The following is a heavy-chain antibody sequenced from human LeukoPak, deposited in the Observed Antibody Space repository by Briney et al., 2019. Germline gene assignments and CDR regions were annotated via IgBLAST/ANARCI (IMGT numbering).Heavy chain of an antibody. V-gene: IGHV4-59*05. CDR3: ARGQVAYDY. CDR2: IYYSGST. Sequence: KPSETLSLTCTVSGASTSGYYWSWIRQPPGKGLEWIGSIYYSGSTYYNPSLKSRVTISVDTSKNQFSLKLSSVTAADTAVYYCARGQVAYDYWGQGTLVTVSS. J-gene: IGHJ4*02. CDR1: GASTSGYY. D-gene: IGHD2-21*01.